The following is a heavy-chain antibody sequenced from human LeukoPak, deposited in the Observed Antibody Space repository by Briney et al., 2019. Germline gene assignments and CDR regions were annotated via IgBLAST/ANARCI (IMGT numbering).Heavy chain of an antibody. J-gene: IGHJ6*03. D-gene: IGHD3-3*01. CDR3: ARVRHDPLEYGYYMDV. V-gene: IGHV4-34*01. CDR1: GGSLSAFS. CDR2: INQTGST. Sequence: SETLSLTCAVDGGSLSAFSWTWIRQTPAKRLEWVGGINQTGSTNYNPSLTDYNTSLKPRATISLDSSKSQLSLKVNSVTAADTGIYYCARVRHDPLEYGYYMDVWGTGTPVAVSS.